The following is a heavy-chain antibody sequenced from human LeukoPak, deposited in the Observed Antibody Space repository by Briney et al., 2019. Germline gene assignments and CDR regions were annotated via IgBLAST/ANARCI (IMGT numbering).Heavy chain of an antibody. D-gene: IGHD4-17*01. V-gene: IGHV3-21*01. Sequence: GGSLRLSCAASGFTFSSYSMNWVRQAPGKGLEWVSSISSSSSYIYYADSVKGRFIISRDNAKNSLYLQMNSLRAEDTAVYYCARDKYGDYVIDYWGQGTLVIVSS. J-gene: IGHJ4*02. CDR2: ISSSSSYI. CDR3: ARDKYGDYVIDY. CDR1: GFTFSSYS.